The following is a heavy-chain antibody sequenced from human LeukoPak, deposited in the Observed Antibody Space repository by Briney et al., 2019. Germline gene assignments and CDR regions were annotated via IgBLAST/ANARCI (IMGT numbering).Heavy chain of an antibody. Sequence: YIYHSGSTYYNPSLKSRVTISVDRSKNQFSLKLSSVTAADTAVYYCAREWELPTAGDAFDIWGQGTMVTVSS. CDR3: AREWELPTAGDAFDI. CDR2: IYHSGST. V-gene: IGHV4-30-2*01. D-gene: IGHD1-26*01. J-gene: IGHJ3*02.